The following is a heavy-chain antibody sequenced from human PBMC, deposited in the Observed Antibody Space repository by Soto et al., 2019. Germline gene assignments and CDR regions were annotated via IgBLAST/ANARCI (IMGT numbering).Heavy chain of an antibody. J-gene: IGHJ4*02. CDR3: AREGNLGRWIQPLDS. V-gene: IGHV4-59*01. Sequence: PLETLSLTCTVSGDSSSSYSWSWIRQPPGKGLEWIGNIHYNGNTKYSPSLKSRVTMSVDTSKNHFSLKLISVTTADTAVYFCAREGNLGRWIQPLDSWGQGTLVTVS. CDR1: GDSSSSYS. D-gene: IGHD2-2*03. CDR2: IHYNGNT.